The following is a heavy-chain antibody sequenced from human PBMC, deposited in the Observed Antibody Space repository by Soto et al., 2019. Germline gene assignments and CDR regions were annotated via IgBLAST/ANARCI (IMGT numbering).Heavy chain of an antibody. Sequence: QVQLVQSGAEVKKPGASVKISCKASGYTFTTYYIHWVRQAPGQGLEWMGIINPTSGSPGYAQKFQVSVTMTRDTPTSKFYMELSSLRSEDTAVYYCARGNDIPYYCYGLDVWGQGTTVTVSS. CDR2: INPTSGSP. V-gene: IGHV1-46*03. CDR1: GYTFTTYY. D-gene: IGHD3-9*01. J-gene: IGHJ6*02. CDR3: ARGNDIPYYCYGLDV.